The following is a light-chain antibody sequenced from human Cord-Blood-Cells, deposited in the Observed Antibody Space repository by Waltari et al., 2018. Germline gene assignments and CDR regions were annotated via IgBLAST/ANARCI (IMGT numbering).Light chain of an antibody. Sequence: QSALTQPASVSGSPGQSITISCTGTSRDVGGYNYVSWYQQHPGKAPKLMFYDVSNRPSGVSNRFAGSKSDNTASLTISGLQAEDESDYYCSSYTSSSTLYFFGTGTKVTVL. CDR2: DVS. CDR1: SRDVGGYNY. CDR3: SSYTSSSTLYF. J-gene: IGLJ1*01. V-gene: IGLV2-14*01.